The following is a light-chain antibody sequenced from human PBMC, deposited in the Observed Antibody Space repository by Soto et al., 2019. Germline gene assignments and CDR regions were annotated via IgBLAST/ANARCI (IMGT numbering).Light chain of an antibody. J-gene: IGLJ1*01. Sequence: QSVLTQPASVSGSVGQSITISCTGTSRDVGGYDFVSWYQHHPGKASKLIIYEVRTRPSGDSDRFSGSQSGTTASLTISGLQAEDESDYDCSSYSSDWGVVGAGPKVPVL. CDR3: SSYSSDWGV. V-gene: IGLV2-14*01. CDR1: SRDVGGYDF. CDR2: EVR.